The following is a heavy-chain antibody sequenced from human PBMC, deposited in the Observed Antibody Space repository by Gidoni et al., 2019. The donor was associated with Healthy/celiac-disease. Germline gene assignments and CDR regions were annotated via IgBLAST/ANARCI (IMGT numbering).Heavy chain of an antibody. Sequence: QVQLVESGGGVVQPGRSLRLSCAASGFTFSSYGMHWVRQAPGKGLEWVAVIWYDGSNKYYADSVKGRFTISRDNSKNTLYLQMNSLRAEDTAVYYCARDRRYSSGWYMGYYYYGMDVWGQGTTVTVSS. V-gene: IGHV3-33*01. CDR3: ARDRRYSSGWYMGYYYYGMDV. D-gene: IGHD6-19*01. CDR2: IWYDGSNK. CDR1: GFTFSSYG. J-gene: IGHJ6*02.